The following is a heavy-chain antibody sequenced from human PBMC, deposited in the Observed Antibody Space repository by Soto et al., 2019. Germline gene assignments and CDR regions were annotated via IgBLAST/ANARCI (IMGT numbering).Heavy chain of an antibody. CDR1: GGTFSSYA. CDR2: IIPIFGTA. Sequence: SVKVSCKASGGTFSSYAISWVRQAPGQGLEWMGGIIPIFGTANYAQKFQGRVTITADESTSTAYMELSSLRSEDTAVYYRARMGRFLEWLSSWFDPWGQGTLVTVSS. J-gene: IGHJ5*02. V-gene: IGHV1-69*13. D-gene: IGHD3-3*01. CDR3: ARMGRFLEWLSSWFDP.